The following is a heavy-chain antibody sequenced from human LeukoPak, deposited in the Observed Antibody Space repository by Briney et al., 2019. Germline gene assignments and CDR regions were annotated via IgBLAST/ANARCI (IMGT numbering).Heavy chain of an antibody. CDR1: GGTFSSYA. V-gene: IGHV1-69*05. CDR2: IIPIFGTA. D-gene: IGHD4-11*01. CDR3: ARSEVTTLKYYMDV. J-gene: IGHJ6*03. Sequence: SVKVSCKASGGTFSSYAISRVRQAPGQGLEWMGRIIPIFGTANYAQKFQGRVTITTDESTSTAYMELSSLRSEDTAVYYCARSEVTTLKYYMDVWGKGTTVTVSS.